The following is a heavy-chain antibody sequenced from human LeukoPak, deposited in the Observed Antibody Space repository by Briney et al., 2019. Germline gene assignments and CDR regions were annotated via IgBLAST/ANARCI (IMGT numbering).Heavy chain of an antibody. V-gene: IGHV3-33*01. D-gene: IGHD3-22*01. CDR1: GFTFSSYG. CDR2: IWYDGSNK. J-gene: IGHJ4*02. Sequence: GGSLRLSCAASGFTFSSYGMHWVRQAPGKGLEWVAVIWYDGSNKYCADSVKGRFTISRDNSKNTLYLQMNSLRAEDTAVYYCARDGVYDSSEEGYFDYWGQGTLVTVSS. CDR3: ARDGVYDSSEEGYFDY.